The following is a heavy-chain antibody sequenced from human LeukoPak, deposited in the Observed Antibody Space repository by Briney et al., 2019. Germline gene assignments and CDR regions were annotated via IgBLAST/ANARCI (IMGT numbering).Heavy chain of an antibody. CDR1: GYTFTSYW. D-gene: IGHD1-26*01. V-gene: IGHV5-51*01. CDR3: ARLFSHGCGDY. J-gene: IGHJ4*02. CDR2: IYPGDSDT. Sequence: GESLKISCKGSGYTFTSYWIGWVRQIPGKGLEWMGIIYPGDSDTRYSPSFQGQITISADKSITTAYLQWSSLKASDTAMYYCARLFSHGCGDYWGQGTLVTVSS.